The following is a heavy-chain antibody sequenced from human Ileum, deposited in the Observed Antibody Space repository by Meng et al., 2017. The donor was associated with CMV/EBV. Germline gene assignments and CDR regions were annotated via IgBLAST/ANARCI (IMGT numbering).Heavy chain of an antibody. Sequence: ASVKVSCKASGYTFTSYGISWVRQAPGQGLEWMGWISAYNGNTNYAQKLQGRVTMTTDTSTSTAYMELRSLRSDDTAVYYCARDGSSWYGPYYYGMDVWGQGTTVTVSS. CDR1: GYTFTSYG. D-gene: IGHD6-13*01. CDR3: ARDGSSWYGPYYYGMDV. J-gene: IGHJ6*02. CDR2: ISAYNGNT. V-gene: IGHV1-18*01.